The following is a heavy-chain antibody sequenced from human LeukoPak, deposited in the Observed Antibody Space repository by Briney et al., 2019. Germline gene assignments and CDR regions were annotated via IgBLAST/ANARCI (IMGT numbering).Heavy chain of an antibody. CDR3: ARGRTTRRTFDY. Sequence: PSETLSLTCAVYGGSFSGYYWSWIRQPPGKGLEWIGEINHSGSTNYNPSLKSRVTISVDTYKNQFSLKLSSVTAADTAVYYCARGRTTRRTFDYWGQGTLVTVSS. V-gene: IGHV4-34*01. CDR1: GGSFSGYY. CDR2: INHSGST. J-gene: IGHJ4*02. D-gene: IGHD4-17*01.